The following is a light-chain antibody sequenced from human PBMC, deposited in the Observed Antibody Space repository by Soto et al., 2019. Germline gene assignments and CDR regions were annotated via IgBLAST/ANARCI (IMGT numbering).Light chain of an antibody. CDR3: QQYDGLPT. V-gene: IGKV1-33*01. J-gene: IGKJ5*01. CDR1: QDISNY. CDR2: DAS. Sequence: DIQMTQSLSSLSASVGDRVTITCQASQDISNYLNWYQQKPGKAPKVLIYDASNLGTGVPSRFSGSGSGTDFTFSISSLQPEDVATYYCQQYDGLPTFGQGTRLEIK.